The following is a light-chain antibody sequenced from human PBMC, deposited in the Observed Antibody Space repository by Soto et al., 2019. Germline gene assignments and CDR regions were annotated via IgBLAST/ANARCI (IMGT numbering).Light chain of an antibody. Sequence: EIVLTQSPGTLSLSPGERATLSCRASQSVSSSYLAWYQQKPGQAPRLLIYGASSRATGIPDRFSGFGSGTDFTLIISGLEPEDFAVYFCQQYGSSPRFGQGTKVEIK. CDR2: GAS. CDR1: QSVSSSY. V-gene: IGKV3-20*01. J-gene: IGKJ1*01. CDR3: QQYGSSPR.